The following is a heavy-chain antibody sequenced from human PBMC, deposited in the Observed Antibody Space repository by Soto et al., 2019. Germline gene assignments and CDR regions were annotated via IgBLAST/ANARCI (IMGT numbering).Heavy chain of an antibody. CDR1: GGTFSSYA. J-gene: IGHJ3*02. Sequence: ASVKVSCKASGGTFSSYAISWVRQAPGQGLEWMGGIIPIFGTANYAQKFQGRVTITADESTSTAYMELSSLRSEDTAVYYCARLLTRGPSDPGIRAFDIWGQGTMVTVSS. V-gene: IGHV1-69*13. D-gene: IGHD1-20*01. CDR3: ARLLTRGPSDPGIRAFDI. CDR2: IIPIFGTA.